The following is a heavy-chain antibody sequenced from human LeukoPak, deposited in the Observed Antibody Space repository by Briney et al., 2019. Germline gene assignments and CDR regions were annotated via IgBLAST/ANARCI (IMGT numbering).Heavy chain of an antibody. Sequence: PSQTLSLTCTVSGGSISSGDYYWSWIRQPPGKGLEWIGYIYYSGSTYYNPSLKSRFTISVDTSKNQFSLKLSSVTASDTAVYYCARSDAWDGSGSYDIWGQGTMVTVSS. CDR2: IYYSGST. CDR3: ARSDAWDGSGSYDI. J-gene: IGHJ3*02. V-gene: IGHV4-30-4*08. CDR1: GGSISSGDYY. D-gene: IGHD3-10*01.